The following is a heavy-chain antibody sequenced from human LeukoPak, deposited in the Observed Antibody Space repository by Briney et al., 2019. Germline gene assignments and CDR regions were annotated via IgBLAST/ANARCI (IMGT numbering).Heavy chain of an antibody. CDR2: INPSGGST. D-gene: IGHD3-10*01. CDR3: ARGSHGSGSSSPYYFDY. V-gene: IGHV1-46*01. Sequence: ASVKVSCKASGYTFTSYYMHWVRQAPGQGLEWMGIINPSGGSTSYAQKFQGRVTMTRDTCTSTVYMELSSLRSEDTAVYYCARGSHGSGSSSPYYFDYWGQGTLVTVSS. CDR1: GYTFTSYY. J-gene: IGHJ4*02.